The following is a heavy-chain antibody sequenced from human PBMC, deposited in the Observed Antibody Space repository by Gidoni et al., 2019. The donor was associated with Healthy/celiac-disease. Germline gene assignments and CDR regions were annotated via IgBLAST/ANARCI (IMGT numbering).Heavy chain of an antibody. J-gene: IGHJ4*02. CDR2: IYPGDSNT. CDR3: ARHFDGDYVHADY. Sequence: EVQLVQSGAEVNKPGESLTISCQGSGYSFTSYWIGWVRQMPGKGLEWMGIIYPGDSNTRYSPSFQGQVTISADKSISTAYLQWSSLKASDTAMYYCARHFDGDYVHADYWGQGTLVTVSS. D-gene: IGHD4-17*01. CDR1: GYSFTSYW. V-gene: IGHV5-51*01.